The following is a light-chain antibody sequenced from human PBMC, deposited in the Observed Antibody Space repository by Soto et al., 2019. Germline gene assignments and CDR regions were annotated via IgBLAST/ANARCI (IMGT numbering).Light chain of an antibody. CDR1: NSDVGGYNY. CDR3: CSYAGSSTSL. Sequence: QSVLTQPASVSGSPGQSITISCTGTNSDVGGYNYVSWYQQHPGKAPKLMIYEGSKRPSGVSNRFSGSKSGNTASLTISGLQAEDEADYYCCSYAGSSTSLFGTGTKVTVL. CDR2: EGS. J-gene: IGLJ1*01. V-gene: IGLV2-23*01.